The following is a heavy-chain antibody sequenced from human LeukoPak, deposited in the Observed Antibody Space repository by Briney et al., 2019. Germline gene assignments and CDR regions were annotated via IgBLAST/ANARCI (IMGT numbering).Heavy chain of an antibody. CDR2: IMHDGSEK. Sequence: GRSLGLSCAASGFTFSTYWMSWLRQAPGKWLEWVANIMHDGSEKNYVDSVKGRFTISRDNARNSLYLQMNSLRVEDTAVYYCARAGAMAASRYYFDYWGQGTLVTAYS. V-gene: IGHV3-7*01. CDR3: ARAGAMAASRYYFDY. CDR1: GFTFSTYW. J-gene: IGHJ4*02. D-gene: IGHD6-19*01.